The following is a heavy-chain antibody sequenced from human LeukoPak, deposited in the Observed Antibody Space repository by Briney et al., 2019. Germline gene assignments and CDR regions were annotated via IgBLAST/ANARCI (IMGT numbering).Heavy chain of an antibody. Sequence: RSGGSLRLSCAASGFTFSSYGMSWVRQAPGKGLEWVSAISGSGGSTYYADSVKGRFTISRDNSKNTLYLQMNSLRAEDTAVYYCTKRPFSGYFDYWGQGTLVTVSS. CDR1: GFTFSSYG. J-gene: IGHJ4*02. D-gene: IGHD6-25*01. CDR2: ISGSGGST. CDR3: TKRPFSGYFDY. V-gene: IGHV3-23*01.